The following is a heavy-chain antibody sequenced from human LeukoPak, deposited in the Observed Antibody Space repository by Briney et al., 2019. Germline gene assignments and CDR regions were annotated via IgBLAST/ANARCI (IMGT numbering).Heavy chain of an antibody. D-gene: IGHD3-9*01. V-gene: IGHV4-30-2*01. CDR2: IYHSGST. CDR1: GGSISSGGYY. CDR3: ARRNWFDAFDI. Sequence: PSETLSLTCTVSGGSISSGGYYWSWIRQPPGKGLEWIGYIYHSGSTYYNPSLKSRVTISVDRSKNQFSLKLSSVTAADTAVYYCARRNWFDAFDIWGQGTMVTVSS. J-gene: IGHJ3*02.